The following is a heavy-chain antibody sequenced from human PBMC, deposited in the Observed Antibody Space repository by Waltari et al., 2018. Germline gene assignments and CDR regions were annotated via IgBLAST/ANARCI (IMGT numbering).Heavy chain of an antibody. V-gene: IGHV3-30*02. CDR1: GGTFSSYG. J-gene: IGHJ4*02. Sequence: QVQLVQSGAEVKKPGSSVKVSCKASGGTFSSYGMHWVRQAPGKGLEWVAFIRYYGSNKYYADSVKGRFTISRDNSKNTLYLQMNSLRAEDTAVYYCAKSEMATITLGYWGQGTLVTVSS. D-gene: IGHD5-12*01. CDR2: IRYYGSNK. CDR3: AKSEMATITLGY.